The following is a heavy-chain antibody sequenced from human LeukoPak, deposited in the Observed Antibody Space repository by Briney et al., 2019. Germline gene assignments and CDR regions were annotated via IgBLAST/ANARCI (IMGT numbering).Heavy chain of an antibody. CDR3: ARSFTGTAVDY. J-gene: IGHJ4*02. D-gene: IGHD4-17*01. CDR2: IYYSGST. Sequence: SETLSLTCTVSGGSISSYYWSWIRQPPGKGLEWIGYIYYSGSTNYNPSLKSRVTISVDTSKNQFSLKLSSVTAADTAVYYCARSFTGTAVDYWGQGTPVTVSS. CDR1: GGSISSYY. V-gene: IGHV4-59*01.